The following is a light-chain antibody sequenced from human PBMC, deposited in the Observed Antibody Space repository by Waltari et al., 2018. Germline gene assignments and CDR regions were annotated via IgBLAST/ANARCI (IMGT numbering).Light chain of an antibody. CDR2: LGS. Sequence: DIVMTQFPVSLPVTPREPASISCWSSQSLLHSNGNNDLDWYLQKPGQSPQLLIYLGSNRASGVPDRFSGSGSGTDFTLKISRVEAEDVGVYYCMQSLQALWTFGPGTKVEFK. J-gene: IGKJ1*01. CDR1: QSLLHSNGNND. V-gene: IGKV2-28*01. CDR3: MQSLQALWT.